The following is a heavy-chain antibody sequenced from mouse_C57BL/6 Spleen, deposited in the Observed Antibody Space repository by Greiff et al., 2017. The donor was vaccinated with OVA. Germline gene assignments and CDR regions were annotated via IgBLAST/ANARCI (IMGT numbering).Heavy chain of an antibody. V-gene: IGHV2-6-1*01. J-gene: IGHJ4*01. CDR3: ARHGGPYYAMDY. Sequence: VQLQESGPGLVAPSQRLSITCTVSGFSLTSYGVHWVRQPPGKGLEWLVVIWSDGSTTYNSALKSRLSISKDNSKSQVFLKMNSLQTDDTAMYYCARHGGPYYAMDYWGQGTSVTVSS. CDR2: IWSDGST. CDR1: GFSLTSYG.